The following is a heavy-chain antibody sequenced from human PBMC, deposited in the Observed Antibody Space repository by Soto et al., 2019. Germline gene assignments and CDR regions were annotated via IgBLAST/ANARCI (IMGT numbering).Heavy chain of an antibody. CDR3: ARDAAYSSYDYYYYGMDV. V-gene: IGHV4-61*01. Sequence: SETLSLTCTVSGGSVSSGSYYWSWIRQPPGKGLEWIGYIYYSGSTNYNPSLKSRVTISVDTSKNQFSLKLSSVTAADTAVYYCARDAAYSSYDYYYYGMDVWGQGTTVTVSS. J-gene: IGHJ6*02. CDR2: IYYSGST. D-gene: IGHD4-4*01. CDR1: GGSVSSGSYY.